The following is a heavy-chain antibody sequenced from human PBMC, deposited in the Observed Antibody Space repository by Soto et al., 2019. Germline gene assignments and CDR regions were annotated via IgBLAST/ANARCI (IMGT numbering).Heavy chain of an antibody. J-gene: IGHJ4*02. CDR1: GFSFDDYG. CDR2: ISWNSGDI. Sequence: EVQLVESGGGSVQPGRSLRLSCAASGFSFDDYGMHWVRQGPGKGLEWVSGISWNSGDIYYADSVKGRFTISRDNAKRSLYLQMNSLRTDDTALYYCAKDNDLDRDGPFDYWGQGTLVTVSS. CDR3: AKDNDLDRDGPFDY. V-gene: IGHV3-9*01. D-gene: IGHD2-2*03.